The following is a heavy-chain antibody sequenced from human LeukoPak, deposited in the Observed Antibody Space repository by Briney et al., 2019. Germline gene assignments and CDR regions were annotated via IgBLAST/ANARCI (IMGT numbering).Heavy chain of an antibody. CDR1: GGSISSYS. Sequence: ASETLSLTCTVSGGSISSYSWSWIRQPPGKGLEWIGYIYYSGSTNYNPSLKSRVTISVDTSKNQFSLKLTSLTAADTAVYYCARAGVSSGYWSLWGQGTLVTVSS. CDR2: IYYSGST. CDR3: ARAGVSSGYWSL. D-gene: IGHD3-22*01. J-gene: IGHJ4*02. V-gene: IGHV4-59*01.